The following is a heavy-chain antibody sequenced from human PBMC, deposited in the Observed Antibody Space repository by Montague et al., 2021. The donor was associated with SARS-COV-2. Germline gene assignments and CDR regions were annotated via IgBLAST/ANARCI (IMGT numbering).Heavy chain of an antibody. J-gene: IGHJ4*02. D-gene: IGHD6-19*01. CDR3: ARGERGAWYNHYFDY. CDR2: VYYSGST. Sequence: SETLSLTCTVSGDSISIYYWSWIRKPPGKGLEWIGYVYYSGSTNYNPSLKSRATISVGTPKNQFSLKLMSVTAADTAVYYCARGERGAWYNHYFDYWGQGALVTVSS. CDR1: GDSISIYY. V-gene: IGHV4-59*13.